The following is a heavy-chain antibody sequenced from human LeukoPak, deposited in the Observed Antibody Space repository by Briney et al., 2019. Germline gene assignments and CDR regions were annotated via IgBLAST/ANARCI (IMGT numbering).Heavy chain of an antibody. CDR2: ISGSGDST. CDR1: GFTFSSYT. CDR3: AKDQTPYY. Sequence: GGSLRLSCAASGFTFSSYTMTWVRLAPGKGLEWVSGISGSGDSTYYADSVKGRFTISRDNSKNTLHLQMNSLRAEDTAVYYCAKDQTPYYWGQGTLVTVSS. J-gene: IGHJ4*02. V-gene: IGHV3-23*01.